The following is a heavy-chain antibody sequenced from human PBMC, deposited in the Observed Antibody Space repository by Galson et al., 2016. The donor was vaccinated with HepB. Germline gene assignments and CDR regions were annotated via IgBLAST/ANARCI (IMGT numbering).Heavy chain of an antibody. CDR3: AKDAKGYANYFDL. Sequence: SLRLSCAASGFTFSTYAMNWVRQAPGKGLEWVSTISGSGGSTYYADSVKGRFTISRDNFKNTLYLQMNSLRAEDTATYFCAKDAKGYANYFDLWGRGTLVTVSS. CDR1: GFTFSTYA. V-gene: IGHV3-23*01. J-gene: IGHJ2*01. CDR2: ISGSGGST. D-gene: IGHD1-1*01.